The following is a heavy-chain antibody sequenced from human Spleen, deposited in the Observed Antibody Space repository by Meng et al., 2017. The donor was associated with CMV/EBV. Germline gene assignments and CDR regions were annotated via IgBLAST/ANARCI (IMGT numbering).Heavy chain of an antibody. CDR3: ARSKSGEGITIFGVVTPDYYYYGMDV. J-gene: IGHJ6*02. V-gene: IGHV1-18*01. CDR1: GYTFTSYG. Sequence: ASVKVSCKASGYTFTSYGISWVRQAPGQGLEWMGWISAYNGNTNYAQKLQGRVTMTTDTSTSIAYMELRSLRSDDTAVYYCARSKSGEGITIFGVVTPDYYYYGMDVWGQGTTVTVSS. CDR2: ISAYNGNT. D-gene: IGHD3-3*01.